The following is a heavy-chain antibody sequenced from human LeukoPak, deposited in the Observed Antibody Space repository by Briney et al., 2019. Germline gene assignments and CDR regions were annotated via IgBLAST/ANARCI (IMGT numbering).Heavy chain of an antibody. CDR2: LSGSWCSR. CDR1: GFILSSYH. D-gene: IGHD6-19*01. V-gene: IGHV3-23*01. CDR3: AKDRAAVAVDGYAFDI. Sequence: GGSLRLSCAASGFILSSYHMRWVGQAREKGRVGVSALSGSWCSRLCGGSVKGRFTISRDNSKNTLYLQMNSLRAEDTAVYYCAKDRAAVAVDGYAFDIWGQGTMVTVSS. J-gene: IGHJ3*02.